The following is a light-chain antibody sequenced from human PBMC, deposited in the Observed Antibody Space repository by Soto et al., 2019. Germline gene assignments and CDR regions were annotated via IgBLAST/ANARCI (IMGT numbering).Light chain of an antibody. CDR2: DAS. V-gene: IGKV3-11*01. J-gene: IGKJ1*01. CDR1: QSVSSY. Sequence: EIVLTQSPATLSLSPGEKATLSCSASQSVSSYLAWYQQKPGQAPRLLIYDASNRATGIPARFSGSGSGTDFTLTICSLEPEDFAVYYCQQRSNWLGTFGQGTKVDIK. CDR3: QQRSNWLGT.